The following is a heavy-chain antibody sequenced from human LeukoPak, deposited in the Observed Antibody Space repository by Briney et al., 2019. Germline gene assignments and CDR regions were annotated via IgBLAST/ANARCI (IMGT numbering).Heavy chain of an antibody. Sequence: PSETLSLTCTVSGGSISSSSYYWGWIRQPPGKGLEWIGSIYYSGSTYYNPSLKSRVTMSVDTSKNQFSLKLSSVTAADTAVYYCARRSKIDVVVPAARVFDYWGQGTLVTVSS. D-gene: IGHD2-2*01. CDR1: GGSISSSSYY. J-gene: IGHJ4*02. CDR3: ARRSKIDVVVPAARVFDY. V-gene: IGHV4-39*01. CDR2: IYYSGST.